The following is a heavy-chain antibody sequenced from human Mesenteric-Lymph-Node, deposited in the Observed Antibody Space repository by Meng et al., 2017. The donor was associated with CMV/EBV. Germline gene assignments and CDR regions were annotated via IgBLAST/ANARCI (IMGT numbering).Heavy chain of an antibody. CDR1: EFTFSRYS. V-gene: IGHV3-21*04. J-gene: IGHJ4*02. CDR2: ISDSSGYI. CDR3: AKDGDIVVVVAAN. Sequence: GGSLRLSCAASEFTFSRYSLTWVRQAPGKGLEWVSSISDSSGYISYADSVKGRFTISRDNAKNLLYLQMNSLRAEDTAVYYCAKDGDIVVVVAANWGQGTLVTVSS. D-gene: IGHD2-15*01.